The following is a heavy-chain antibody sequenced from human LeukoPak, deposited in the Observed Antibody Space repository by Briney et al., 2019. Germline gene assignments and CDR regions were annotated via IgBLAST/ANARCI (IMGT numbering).Heavy chain of an antibody. CDR2: ISRDGRRI. V-gene: IGHV3-30*03. D-gene: IGHD2-21*02. Sequence: PGGSLRLSCAASGFTLSTYGMHWVRQAPGKGLEWVAVISRDGRRIYYTDSAKGRFIISRDNSKNTLSLQMNSLRGEDTAVYSCARDRVNRADCGGDCYSAVFDHWGQGILVTVSS. J-gene: IGHJ5*02. CDR1: GFTLSTYG. CDR3: ARDRVNRADCGGDCYSAVFDH.